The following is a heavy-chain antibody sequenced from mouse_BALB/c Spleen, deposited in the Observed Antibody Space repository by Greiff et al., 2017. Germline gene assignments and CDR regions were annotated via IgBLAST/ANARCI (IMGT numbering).Heavy chain of an antibody. D-gene: IGHD2-4*01. J-gene: IGHJ4*01. CDR1: GYTFTSYY. CDR2: IYPGNVNT. CDR3: ARGGGYDYDGTRDYYAMDY. V-gene: IGHV1S56*01. Sequence: QVQLKQSGPELVKPGASVRISCKASGYTFTSYYIHWVKQRPGQGLEWIGWIYPGNVNTKYNEKFKGKATLTADKSSSTAYMQLSSLTSEDSAVYFCARGGGYDYDGTRDYYAMDYWGQGTSVTVSS.